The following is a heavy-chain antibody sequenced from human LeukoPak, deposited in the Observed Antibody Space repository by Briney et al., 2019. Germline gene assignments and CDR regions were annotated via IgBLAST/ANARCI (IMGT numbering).Heavy chain of an antibody. V-gene: IGHV4-39*01. CDR1: GGSISSSSYY. CDR2: IYYSGST. D-gene: IGHD3-3*01. CDR3: ARLRFDFWSGYTHPYFDY. J-gene: IGHJ4*02. Sequence: SETLSLTCTVSGGSISSSSYYWGWLRQPPGKGLEWIGSIYYSGSTYYNPSLKSRVTISVDTSKIQFSLKLSSVAATDTAVYFCARLRFDFWSGYTHPYFDYWGQGTLVTVSS.